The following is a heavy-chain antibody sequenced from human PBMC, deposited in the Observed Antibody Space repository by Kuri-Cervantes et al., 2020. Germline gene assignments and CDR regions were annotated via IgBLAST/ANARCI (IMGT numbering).Heavy chain of an antibody. D-gene: IGHD5-12*01. V-gene: IGHV1-69*02. Sequence: SVKVSCKASGGTFSSYTISWVRQAPGQGLEWMGRIIPILGIANYAQKFQGRVTITADKSTSTAYMELSRLRSDDTAVYYCARATYSGYDWVYYYYYGMDVWGQGTTVTVSS. J-gene: IGHJ6*02. CDR1: GGTFSSYT. CDR2: IIPILGIA. CDR3: ARATYSGYDWVYYYYYGMDV.